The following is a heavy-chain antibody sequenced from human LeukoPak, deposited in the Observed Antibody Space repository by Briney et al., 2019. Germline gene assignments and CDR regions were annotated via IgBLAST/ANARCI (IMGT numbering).Heavy chain of an antibody. CDR3: AKDDGIAVAGTGGYFDY. D-gene: IGHD6-19*01. CDR1: GGSISSYY. Sequence: SETLSLTCTVSGGSISSYYWSWIRQPPGKGVEWIGYIHYSGSTNYNPSLKSRVTISVDTSKNQFSLKVSSVTAADTAVYYCAKDDGIAVAGTGGYFDYWGQGTLVTVSS. V-gene: IGHV4-59*01. J-gene: IGHJ4*02. CDR2: IHYSGST.